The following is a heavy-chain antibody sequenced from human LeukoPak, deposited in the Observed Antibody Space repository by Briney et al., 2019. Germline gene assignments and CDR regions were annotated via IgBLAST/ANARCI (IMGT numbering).Heavy chain of an antibody. CDR2: ISYDGSNK. D-gene: IGHD3-9*01. J-gene: IGHJ3*02. V-gene: IGHV3-30*04. CDR1: GFTFSSYA. Sequence: PGGSLRLSCAASGFTFSSYAMHWVRQAPGKGLEWVAVISYDGSNKYYADSVKGRFTISRDNSKNTLYLQMNSLRAEDTAVYYCAIYDILTPPSEAFDIWGQGTMVTVSS. CDR3: AIYDILTPPSEAFDI.